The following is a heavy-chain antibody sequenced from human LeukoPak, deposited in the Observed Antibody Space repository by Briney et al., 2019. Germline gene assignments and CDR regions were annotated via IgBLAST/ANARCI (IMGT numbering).Heavy chain of an antibody. CDR2: LSSAGTNK. V-gene: IGHV3-30*04. CDR1: GFTFSNYA. Sequence: GRSLRLSCAASGFTFSNYAMHWVRQAPGKGLEWVAILSSAGTNKDYADSVKGRFTISRDNSKNTLYLQMDSLRVEDTAVYSCARDRPGTVFGVADYYYMDVWGKGTTVTVSS. D-gene: IGHD3-3*01. CDR3: ARDRPGTVFGVADYYYMDV. J-gene: IGHJ6*03.